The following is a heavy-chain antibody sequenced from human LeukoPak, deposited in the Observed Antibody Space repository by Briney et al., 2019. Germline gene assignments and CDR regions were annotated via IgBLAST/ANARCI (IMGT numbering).Heavy chain of an antibody. V-gene: IGHV3-23*01. CDR3: AREVVLSTSAWFEY. J-gene: IGHJ4*02. CDR1: GFTFSSYA. Sequence: PGGSLRLSCAASGFTFSSYAMSWVRQAPGKGLEWVSAISGSGGSTYYADSVKGRFTISRDNAKNSLYLQMNSLRAEDTAVYYCAREVVLSTSAWFEYWGQGTLVTVSS. D-gene: IGHD3-22*01. CDR2: ISGSGGST.